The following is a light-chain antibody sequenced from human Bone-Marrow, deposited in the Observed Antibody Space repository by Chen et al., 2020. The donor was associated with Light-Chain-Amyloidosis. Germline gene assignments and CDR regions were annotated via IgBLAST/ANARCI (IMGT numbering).Light chain of an antibody. CDR3: SSYTASSFYV. V-gene: IGLV2-14*03. CDR2: DVS. J-gene: IGLJ1*01. CDR1: STDVGGYNY. Sequence: QSALTQPASVSGSPGQTITISCTGTSTDVGGYNYVSWYQHHPGKAPKLMIYDVSTRPSGVSSRFSGSKSGNTASLTISGLQAEDEADYYCSSYTASSFYVFGTATTVTVL.